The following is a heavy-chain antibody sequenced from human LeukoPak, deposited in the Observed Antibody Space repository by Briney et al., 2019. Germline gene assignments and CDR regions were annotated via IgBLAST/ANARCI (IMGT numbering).Heavy chain of an antibody. V-gene: IGHV1-69*04. D-gene: IGHD6-6*01. J-gene: IGHJ4*02. CDR2: IIPILGIA. Sequence: SVKVSCKASGGTFSSYAISWVRQAPGQGLEWMGRIIPILGIANYAQKFQGRVTITADKSTSTAYMELSSLRSEDTAVYYCARGEEQLVAQYWGQGTLVTVSS. CDR3: ARGEEQLVAQY. CDR1: GGTFSSYA.